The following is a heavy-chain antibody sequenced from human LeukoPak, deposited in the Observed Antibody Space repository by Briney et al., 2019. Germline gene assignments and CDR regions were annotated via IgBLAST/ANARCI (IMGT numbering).Heavy chain of an antibody. V-gene: IGHV3-74*01. Sequence: GGSLRLSCAVSGLTFSSYWMHSVRQDPGRGLLWDSRINTQGTYTNYADSVKGRFTISRDNAKNTLYLQMSSLRADDTAVYYCVIDLGDYNDFWGQGTLVSVSS. J-gene: IGHJ4*02. CDR1: GLTFSSYW. CDR3: VIDLGDYNDF. D-gene: IGHD2-15*01. CDR2: INTQGTYT.